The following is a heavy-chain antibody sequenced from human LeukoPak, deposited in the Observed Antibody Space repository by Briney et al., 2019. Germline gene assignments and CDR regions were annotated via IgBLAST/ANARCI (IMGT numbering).Heavy chain of an antibody. CDR2: IYTSGST. J-gene: IGHJ4*02. CDR3: ARDASYGDGHKFDY. D-gene: IGHD5-24*01. CDR1: GGSISSGSYY. V-gene: IGHV4-61*02. Sequence: SETLSLTCTVSGGSISSGSYYWSWIRQPAGKGLEWIGRIYTSGSTNYNPSLKSRVTISVDTSKNQFSLKLSSVTAADTAVYYCARDASYGDGHKFDYWGQGTLVTVSS.